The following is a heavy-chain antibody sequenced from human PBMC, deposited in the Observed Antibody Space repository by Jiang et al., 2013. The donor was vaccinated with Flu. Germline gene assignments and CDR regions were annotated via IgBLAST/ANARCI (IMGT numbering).Heavy chain of an antibody. Sequence: GLVKPSETLSLTCTVSGGSVSSGNYYWSWIRQPPGKGLEWIGYISNSGTTNYNPSLKSRVSISVDTSQNQFSLKLSSVTAADTAVYYCARERNWNDFWGQGTLVTVSS. CDR1: GGSVSSGNYY. CDR3: ARERNWNDF. CDR2: ISNSGTT. J-gene: IGHJ5*01. V-gene: IGHV4-61*01.